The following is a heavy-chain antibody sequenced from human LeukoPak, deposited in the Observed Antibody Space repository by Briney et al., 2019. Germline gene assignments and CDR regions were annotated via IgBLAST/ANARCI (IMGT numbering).Heavy chain of an antibody. CDR3: ARGGNSSGYFDYYYYMDV. Sequence: GGSLRLSCAASGFTFDDYGMSWVRQAPGKGLEWVSGINWNGGSTGYADSVKGRFTISRDNAKNSLYLQMNSLRAEDTALYYYARGGNSSGYFDYYYYMDVWGKGTTVTVSS. J-gene: IGHJ6*03. CDR2: INWNGGST. CDR1: GFTFDDYG. D-gene: IGHD3-22*01. V-gene: IGHV3-20*04.